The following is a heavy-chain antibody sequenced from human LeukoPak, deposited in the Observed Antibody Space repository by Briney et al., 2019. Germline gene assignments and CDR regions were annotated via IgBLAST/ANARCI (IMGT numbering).Heavy chain of an antibody. V-gene: IGHV3-23*01. J-gene: IGHJ4*02. CDR3: AKAARISEYYFEY. Sequence: GGSLRLSCAASGFTFSSYAMSWVRQAPGKGLDRVSGISDSGDTTYYADSVKGRFTISRDNSKNTLYLQMNSLRAEDTAVYYCAKAARISEYYFEYWGQGTLVTVSS. CDR1: GFTFSSYA. D-gene: IGHD3-10*01. CDR2: ISDSGDTT.